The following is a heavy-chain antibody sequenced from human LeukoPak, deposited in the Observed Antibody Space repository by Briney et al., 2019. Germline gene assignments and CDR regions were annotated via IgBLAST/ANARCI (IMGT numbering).Heavy chain of an antibody. CDR2: ISDVGTTQ. CDR3: ARDRPTGASRVFVVQ. D-gene: IGHD2-15*01. Sequence: GESLRLSCTASGFTFRSYELNWVRQAPGKGLEWVSYISDVGTTQHYADSVKGRFIISRDNAKNSLYLQMNSLTTEDTAVYYCARDRPTGASRVFVVQWGQGTPVTVSS. V-gene: IGHV3-48*03. J-gene: IGHJ4*02. CDR1: GFTFRSYE.